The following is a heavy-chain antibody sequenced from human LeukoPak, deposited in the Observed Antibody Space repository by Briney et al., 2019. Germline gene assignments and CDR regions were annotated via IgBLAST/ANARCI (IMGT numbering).Heavy chain of an antibody. J-gene: IGHJ6*03. CDR3: AKDIYDFWSGFRSYMDV. CDR1: GGTFSSYA. V-gene: IGHV3-23*01. CDR2: ISGSGGST. D-gene: IGHD3-3*01. Sequence: ASVKVSCKASGGTFSSYAMSWVRQAPGKGLEWVSAISGSGGSTYYADSVKGRFTISRDNSKNTLYLQMNSLRAEDTAVYYCAKDIYDFWSGFRSYMDVWGKGTTVTVSS.